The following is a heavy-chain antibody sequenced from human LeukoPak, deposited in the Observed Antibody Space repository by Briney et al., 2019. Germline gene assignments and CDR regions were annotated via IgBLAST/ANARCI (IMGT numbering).Heavy chain of an antibody. Sequence: PSETLSLTCAVYGGSFSGYYWSWIRQPPGKGLEWIGEINHSGSTNYNPSLKSRVTISVDTSKNQFSLKLSSVTAADTAVYYCARPRRDGYNDAAFDIWGQGTMVAVSS. CDR3: ARPRRDGYNDAAFDI. V-gene: IGHV4-34*01. D-gene: IGHD5-24*01. CDR2: INHSGST. CDR1: GGSFSGYY. J-gene: IGHJ3*02.